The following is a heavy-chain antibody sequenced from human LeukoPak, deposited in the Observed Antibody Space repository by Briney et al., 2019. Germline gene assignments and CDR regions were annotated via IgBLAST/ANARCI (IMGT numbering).Heavy chain of an antibody. CDR2: INHSGST. V-gene: IGHV4-34*01. Sequence: SETLSLTCAVYGGSFSGYYWSWIRQPPGKGLEWIGEINHSGSTNYNPSLKSRVTTSVDTSKNQFSLKLSSVTAADTAVYYCARGSNYSSSWYYFDYWGQGTLVTVSS. D-gene: IGHD6-13*01. CDR1: GGSFSGYY. J-gene: IGHJ4*02. CDR3: ARGSNYSSSWYYFDY.